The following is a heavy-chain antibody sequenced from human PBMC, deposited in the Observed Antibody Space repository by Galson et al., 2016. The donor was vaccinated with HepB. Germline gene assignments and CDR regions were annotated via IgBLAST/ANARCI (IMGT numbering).Heavy chain of an antibody. CDR1: GASISGYY. CDR2: IYYSGRT. CDR3: ARDDSGGWYGFHYGMDV. J-gene: IGHJ6*02. Sequence: ETLSLTCTVSGASISGYYLSWIRQPPGKGLEWIGYIYYSGRTNYNPSLKSRVTISVDTPKNQFSLKLSSVTAADAAVYYCARDDSGGWYGFHYGMDVWGQGTTVTVSS. D-gene: IGHD6-19*01. V-gene: IGHV4-59*01.